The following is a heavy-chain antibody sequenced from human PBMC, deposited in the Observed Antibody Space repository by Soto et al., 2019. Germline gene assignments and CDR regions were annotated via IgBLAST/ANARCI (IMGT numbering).Heavy chain of an antibody. CDR2: IYYSGST. V-gene: IGHV4-59*01. Sequence: PSETLSLTCTVSGGSISSYYWSWIRQPPGKGLEWIGYIYYSGSTNYNPSLKSRVTISVDTSKNQFSLKLSSVTAADTAVYYCARVGGYDSPFDYWGKGTLVTVSS. J-gene: IGHJ4*02. CDR1: GGSISSYY. D-gene: IGHD5-12*01. CDR3: ARVGGYDSPFDY.